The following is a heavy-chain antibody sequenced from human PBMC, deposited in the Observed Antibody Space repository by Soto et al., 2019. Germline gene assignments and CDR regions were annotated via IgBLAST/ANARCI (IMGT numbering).Heavy chain of an antibody. D-gene: IGHD6-19*01. J-gene: IGHJ5*02. CDR2: VFSGGST. CDR1: GFTVSSNY. V-gene: IGHV3-66*01. Sequence: GGSLRLSCAASGFTVSSNYMSWVRQAPGKGLEWVSVVFSGGSTYYADSVKGRFTISRDNSKNTLYLQMNSLRAEDTAVYYCARGALWLTFNWFDPWGQGTLVTVSS. CDR3: ARGALWLTFNWFDP.